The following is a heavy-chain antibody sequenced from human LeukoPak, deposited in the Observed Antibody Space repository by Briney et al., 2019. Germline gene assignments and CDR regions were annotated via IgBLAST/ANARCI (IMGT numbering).Heavy chain of an antibody. V-gene: IGHV3-48*04. CDR2: IGISSGNT. J-gene: IGHJ4*02. Sequence: GGSLRLSCVASGLTFSSYSMNWVRQAPGKGLEWISYIGISSGNTKYADSVKGRFTISGDSAKSSLYLQMNSLRVEDTAVYYCARDHNYAFDNWGQGTLVTVSS. CDR1: GLTFSSYS. D-gene: IGHD1-1*01. CDR3: ARDHNYAFDN.